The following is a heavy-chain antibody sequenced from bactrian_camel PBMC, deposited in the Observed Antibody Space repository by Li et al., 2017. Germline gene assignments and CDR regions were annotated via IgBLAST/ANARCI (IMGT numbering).Heavy chain of an antibody. J-gene: IGHJ4*01. Sequence: HVQLVESGGGSVQTGGSLRLSCAASGRTYSKWCMGWFHQVPGKEREGLAVIRSDGILAYKESVRGRFTISGDIAKNTLYLEMTNLEPEDTAMYYCAADQPESEYGANCQAEYEYVVYGQGTQVTVS. CDR2: IRSDGIL. D-gene: IGHD6*01. CDR1: GRTYSKWC. V-gene: IGHV3S57*01.